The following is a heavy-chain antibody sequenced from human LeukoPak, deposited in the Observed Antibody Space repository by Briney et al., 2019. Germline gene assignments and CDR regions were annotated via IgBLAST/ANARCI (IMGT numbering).Heavy chain of an antibody. CDR2: IYYSGST. V-gene: IGHV4-61*05. Sequence: PSETLSLTCTVSGDSITSSLYFWGWIRQPPGMGLEWIGHIYYSGSTNYNPSLKSRVTISVDTSKNQFSLKLNSVTAADTAVYYCARGSFVSGWPYFGYWGQGTLVTVSS. CDR3: ARGSFVSGWPYFGY. J-gene: IGHJ4*02. CDR1: GDSITSSLYF. D-gene: IGHD6-19*01.